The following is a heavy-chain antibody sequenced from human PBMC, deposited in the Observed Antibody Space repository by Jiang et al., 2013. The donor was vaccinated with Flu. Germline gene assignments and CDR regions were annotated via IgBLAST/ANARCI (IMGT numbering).Heavy chain of an antibody. D-gene: IGHD5-24*01. J-gene: IGHJ4*02. CDR3: ARSPGDVYNLYYFDY. CDR1: GYTFTSYY. V-gene: IGHV1-46*01. Sequence: GAEVKKPGASVKVSCKASGYTFTSYYMHWVRQAPGQGLEWMGIINPSGGSTSYAQKFQGRVTMTRDTSTSTVYMELSSLRSEDTAVYYCARSPGDVYNLYYFDYWGQGTLVTVSS. CDR2: INPSGGST.